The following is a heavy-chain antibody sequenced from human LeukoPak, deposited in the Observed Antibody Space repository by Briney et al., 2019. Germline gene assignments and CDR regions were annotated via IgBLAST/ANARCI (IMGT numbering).Heavy chain of an antibody. Sequence: SETLSLTCTVSGGSISSYYWSWIRQPPGKGLEWIGYIYYSGSTNYNPSLKSRVTISVDTSKNQFSLKLSSVTAADTAVYYCARGWSSTAFVWFGWGQGTLVTVSS. CDR3: ARGWSSTAFVWFG. V-gene: IGHV4-59*01. J-gene: IGHJ4*02. D-gene: IGHD3-9*01. CDR1: GGSISSYY. CDR2: IYYSGST.